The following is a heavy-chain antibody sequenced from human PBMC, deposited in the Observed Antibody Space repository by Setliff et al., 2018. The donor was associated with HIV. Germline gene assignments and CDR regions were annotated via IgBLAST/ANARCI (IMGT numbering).Heavy chain of an antibody. Sequence: GGSLRLSCAASGFTFSSYTMTWVRQAPGKGLECDSGISGSGDTISYADSVKGRFTLSRDNAKSSLYLQMSSLRADDTAVYFCARVRETSGGYWGNFYYYMDVWGKGTTVTVSS. CDR2: ISGSGDTI. CDR1: GFTFSSYT. V-gene: IGHV3-21*04. CDR3: ARVRETSGGYWGNFYYYMDV. D-gene: IGHD2-21*02. J-gene: IGHJ6*03.